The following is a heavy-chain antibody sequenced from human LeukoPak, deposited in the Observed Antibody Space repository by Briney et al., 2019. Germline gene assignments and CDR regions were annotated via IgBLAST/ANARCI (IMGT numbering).Heavy chain of an antibody. V-gene: IGHV3-30*04. D-gene: IGHD2-2*01. CDR3: ARDSATQPRDIVVVPAAMHYYYYYGMDV. CDR1: GFTFSSYA. CDR2: ISYDGSNK. J-gene: IGHJ6*04. Sequence: GGSLRLSCAASGFTFSSYAMHWVRQAPGKGLEWVAVISYDGSNKYYADSVKGRFTISRDNSKNTLYLQMNSLRAEDTAVYYCARDSATQPRDIVVVPAAMHYYYYYGMDVWGEGTTVTVSS.